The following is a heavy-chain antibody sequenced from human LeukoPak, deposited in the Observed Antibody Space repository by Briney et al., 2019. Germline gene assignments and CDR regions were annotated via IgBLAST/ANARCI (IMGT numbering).Heavy chain of an antibody. CDR1: GFTFDDYG. CDR2: INWNGGST. CDR3: ARGRLYYYDGSGYLLMDYFDY. Sequence: GGSLRLSCAASGFTFDDYGMSWVRQAPGKGLEWVSGINWNGGSTGYADSAKGRFTISRDNAKNSLYLQMNSLRAEDTALYYCARGRLYYYDGSGYLLMDYFDYWGQGTLVTVSS. D-gene: IGHD3-22*01. V-gene: IGHV3-20*04. J-gene: IGHJ4*02.